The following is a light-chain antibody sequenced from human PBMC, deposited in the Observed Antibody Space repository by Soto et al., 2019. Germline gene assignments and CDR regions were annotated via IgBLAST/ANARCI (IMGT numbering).Light chain of an antibody. Sequence: QSALTQPPSASGSPGQSFNISCTGTSSDVGGYNYVSWYQQHPGKAPKLMIYEVSKRPSGVPDRFSGSKSGNTASLTVSGLQAEDEADYYCSSYAGSNNVVFGGGTKLTVL. J-gene: IGLJ2*01. CDR2: EVS. V-gene: IGLV2-8*01. CDR1: SSDVGGYNY. CDR3: SSYAGSNNVV.